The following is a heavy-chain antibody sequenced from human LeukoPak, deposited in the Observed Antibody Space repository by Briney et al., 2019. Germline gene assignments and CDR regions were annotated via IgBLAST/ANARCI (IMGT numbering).Heavy chain of an antibody. CDR3: AKSPYGYNMYYFDY. CDR1: GFAFSSYA. J-gene: IGHJ4*02. Sequence: GGSLRLSCAASGFAFSSYAMSWVRQAPGKGLEWVSAISGSGGSTYYADSVRGRFTISRDNSKNTLYLQMNSLRAEDTAVYYCAKSPYGYNMYYFDYWGQGTLVTVSS. CDR2: ISGSGGST. D-gene: IGHD5-24*01. V-gene: IGHV3-23*01.